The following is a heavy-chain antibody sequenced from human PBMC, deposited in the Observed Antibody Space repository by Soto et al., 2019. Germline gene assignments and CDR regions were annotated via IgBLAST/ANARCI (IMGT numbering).Heavy chain of an antibody. Sequence: QVQLQESGPGLVKPSETLSLTCTVSGWTVGSLPYYWSWMRQPPGKGLEWIGYVAYTGSTNYSPSLKSRVTISLATAKNPVSLKLSSVTATDTAVYYCAMAGDSRYFEYSGEGDLVTL. D-gene: IGHD6-19*01. J-gene: IGHJ4*02. CDR2: VAYTGST. CDR3: AMAGDSRYFEY. CDR1: GWTVGSLPYY. V-gene: IGHV4-61*01.